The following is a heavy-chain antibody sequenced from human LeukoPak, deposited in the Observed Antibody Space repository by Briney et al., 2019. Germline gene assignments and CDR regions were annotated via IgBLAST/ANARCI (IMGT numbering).Heavy chain of an antibody. V-gene: IGHV3-23*01. CDR2: ISGTGDST. D-gene: IGHD6-6*01. J-gene: IGHJ3*02. CDR1: GFTFSSYA. Sequence: PGGSLRLSCAASGFTFSSYAMNWVRQAPGKGLEWVSGISGTGDSTYNADSVKGRFTISRDNSKNTLYLQMNSLRAEDTAIYYCAKYYGTSSVNGAFDIWGQGTMVTVSS. CDR3: AKYYGTSSVNGAFDI.